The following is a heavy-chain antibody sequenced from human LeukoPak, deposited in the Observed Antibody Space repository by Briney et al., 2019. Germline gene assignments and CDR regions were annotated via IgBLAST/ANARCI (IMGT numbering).Heavy chain of an antibody. V-gene: IGHV3-64*01. CDR3: AREQWELQSGDAFDI. D-gene: IGHD1-26*01. Sequence: GGSLRLSCAASGFTVSSNYMSWVRQAPGKGLEYVSAISSNGGSTYYANSVKGRFTISRDNSKNTLYLQMGSLRAEDMAVYYCAREQWELQSGDAFDIWGQGTMVTVSS. CDR1: GFTVSSNY. CDR2: ISSNGGST. J-gene: IGHJ3*02.